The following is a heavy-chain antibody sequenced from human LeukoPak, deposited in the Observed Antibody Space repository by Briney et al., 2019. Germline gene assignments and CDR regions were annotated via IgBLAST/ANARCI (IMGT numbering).Heavy chain of an antibody. J-gene: IGHJ5*02. V-gene: IGHV1-2*04. CDR3: ARGPYSSGSDWFDP. CDR1: GYTFTGYY. Sequence: GASVKVSCKASGYTFTGYYMHWVRQAPGQGLEWMGWINPNSGGTNYAQKFQGWVTMTRDTSISTAYMELSRLRSDDTAVYYCARGPYSSGSDWFDPWGQGTLVTVFS. D-gene: IGHD6-19*01. CDR2: INPNSGGT.